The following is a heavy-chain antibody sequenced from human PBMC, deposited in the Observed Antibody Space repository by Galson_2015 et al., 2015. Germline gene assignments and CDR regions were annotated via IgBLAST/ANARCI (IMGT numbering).Heavy chain of an antibody. Sequence: SVKVSCKASGGPFSSYAISWVRQAPGQGLEWMGGIVLIFGTANYAQKFQGRVTITADVFTSTAYMEVSSLRSEDTAVYYCARSSGVAVAGTSPYFYYGMDARRQGTTVTVSS. V-gene: IGHV1-69*13. J-gene: IGHJ6*02. D-gene: IGHD6-19*01. CDR1: GGPFSSYA. CDR2: IVLIFGTA. CDR3: ARSSGVAVAGTSPYFYYGMDA.